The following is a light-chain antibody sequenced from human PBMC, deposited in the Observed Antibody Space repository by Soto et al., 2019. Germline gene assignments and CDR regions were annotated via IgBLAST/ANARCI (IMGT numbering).Light chain of an antibody. CDR2: EVS. CDR3: SSYAGSNNLVV. V-gene: IGLV2-8*01. J-gene: IGLJ2*01. Sequence: QSVLTQPPSASGSPGQSVTISCTGTSSDVGGYNYVSWYQQHPGKAPKLMIYEVSKRPSGVPDRFSGSKSGNTASLTVSGLQAMDEADYYCSSYAGSNNLVVFGGGTKLTVL. CDR1: SSDVGGYNY.